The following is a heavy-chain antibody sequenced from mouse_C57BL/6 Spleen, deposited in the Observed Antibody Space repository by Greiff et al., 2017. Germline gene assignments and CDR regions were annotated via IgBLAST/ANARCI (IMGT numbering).Heavy chain of an antibody. V-gene: IGHV6-3*01. CDR2: IRLKSDNYAT. J-gene: IGHJ2*01. CDR3: TDNDGYCY. Sequence: EVKLVESGGGLVHPGGSMKLSCVASGFTFRNYWMNWVRQSPEKGLEWVAQIRLKSDNYATHYAESVKGRFTISRDDSKSSVYLQMNNLRAEDTGIYYSTDNDGYCYWGQGTTHTVSS. D-gene: IGHD2-3*01. CDR1: GFTFRNYW.